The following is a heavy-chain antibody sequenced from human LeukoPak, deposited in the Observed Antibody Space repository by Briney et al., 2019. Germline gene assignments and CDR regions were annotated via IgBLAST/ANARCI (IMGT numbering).Heavy chain of an antibody. CDR2: IYYSGST. CDR1: GGSISSGGYY. J-gene: IGHJ4*02. Sequence: SQTLSLTCTVSGGSISSGGYYWSWLRQHPGKGLEWIGYIYYSGSTYYNPSLKSRVTISVDTSKNQFSPKLSSVTAADTAVYYCASKCSSTSCYHFDYWGQGTLVTVSS. D-gene: IGHD2-2*01. CDR3: ASKCSSTSCYHFDY. V-gene: IGHV4-31*03.